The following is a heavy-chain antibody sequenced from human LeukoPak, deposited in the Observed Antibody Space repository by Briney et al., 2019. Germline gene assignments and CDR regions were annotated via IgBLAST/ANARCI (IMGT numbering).Heavy chain of an antibody. Sequence: GGSLRLSCAASGFTFSSYAMHWVRQAPGKGLEWVAVISYDGSNKYYADSVKGRFTISRDNSKNTLYLQMNSLRAEDTAVYYCAKDLLPGELLMYFQHWGQGTLVTVSS. J-gene: IGHJ1*01. V-gene: IGHV3-30*04. CDR3: AKDLLPGELLMYFQH. CDR1: GFTFSSYA. D-gene: IGHD1-26*01. CDR2: ISYDGSNK.